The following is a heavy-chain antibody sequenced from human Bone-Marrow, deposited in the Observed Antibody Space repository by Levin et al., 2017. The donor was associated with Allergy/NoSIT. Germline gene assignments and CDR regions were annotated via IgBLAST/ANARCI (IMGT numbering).Heavy chain of an antibody. V-gene: IGHV3-33*06. CDR1: GFTFSNYE. Sequence: GGSLRLSCVVSGFTFSNYEMHWVRQAPGKGPEWMVVISHDGGKTYYADSVKGRFTISRDNSKNTLYLQMNSLRAEDTAVYYCAKDLQNYYGSELVYGMDAWGQGTTVIVSS. D-gene: IGHD3-10*01. CDR3: AKDLQNYYGSELVYGMDA. CDR2: ISHDGGKT. J-gene: IGHJ6*02.